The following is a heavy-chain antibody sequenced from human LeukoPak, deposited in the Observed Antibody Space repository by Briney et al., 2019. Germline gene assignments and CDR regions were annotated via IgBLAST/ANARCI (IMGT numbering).Heavy chain of an antibody. Sequence: ASVTVSCTASGGTFSSYAISWVRQAPGQGLEWMGGIIPIFGTANYAQKFQGRVTITADESTSTAYMELSSLRSEDTAVYYCARDSWGHKYYFDYWGQGTLVTVSS. CDR2: IIPIFGTA. D-gene: IGHD2-15*01. CDR1: GGTFSSYA. V-gene: IGHV1-69*13. CDR3: ARDSWGHKYYFDY. J-gene: IGHJ4*02.